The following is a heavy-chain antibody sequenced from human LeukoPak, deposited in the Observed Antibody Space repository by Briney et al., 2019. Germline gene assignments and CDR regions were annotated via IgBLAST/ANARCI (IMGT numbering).Heavy chain of an antibody. CDR2: ISGDGGRT. Sequence: GGSLRLSCAASGFTSDDYAMHWARQAPGKGLEWVSLISGDGGRTYYADSVKGRFSISRDNSKKSLYLQINSLRTEDTAFYYCAKDMSYTSSWYGVVYLYYYMDVWGRGTTVTVSS. V-gene: IGHV3-43*02. J-gene: IGHJ6*03. D-gene: IGHD6-13*01. CDR3: AKDMSYTSSWYGVVYLYYYMDV. CDR1: GFTSDDYA.